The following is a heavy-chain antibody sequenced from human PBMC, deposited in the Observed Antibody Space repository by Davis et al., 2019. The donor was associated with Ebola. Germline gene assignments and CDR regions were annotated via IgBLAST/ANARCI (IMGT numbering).Heavy chain of an antibody. CDR1: GYTFTSYG. Sequence: ASVKVSCKASGYTFTSYGITWVRQAPGQGLEWMGWINPHNGNINYAQNVQGRVTMTTDTSTSTAYMEVGILRSDDTAVYYCARGIETDYDILTGYYHFHYWGQGTLVTVSS. J-gene: IGHJ4*02. CDR2: INPHNGNI. D-gene: IGHD3-9*01. CDR3: ARGIETDYDILTGYYHFHY. V-gene: IGHV1-18*04.